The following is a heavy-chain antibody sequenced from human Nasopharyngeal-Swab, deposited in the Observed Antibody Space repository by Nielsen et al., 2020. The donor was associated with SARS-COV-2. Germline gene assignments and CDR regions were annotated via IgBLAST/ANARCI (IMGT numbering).Heavy chain of an antibody. J-gene: IGHJ5*02. V-gene: IGHV3-21*01. CDR1: GFTFSSYS. CDR2: ISSSSSYI. CDR3: ARDRTMANWFDP. D-gene: IGHD4/OR15-4a*01. Sequence: GESLKISCAASGFTFSSYSMNRVRQAPGKGLEWVSSISSSSSYIYYADSVKGRFTISRDNAKNSLYLQMNSLRAEDTAVYYCARDRTMANWFDPWGQGTLVTVSS.